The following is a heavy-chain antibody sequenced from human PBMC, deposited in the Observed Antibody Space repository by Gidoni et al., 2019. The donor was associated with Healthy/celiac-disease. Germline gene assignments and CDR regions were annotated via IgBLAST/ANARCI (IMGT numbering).Heavy chain of an antibody. V-gene: IGHV1-46*01. CDR1: GYTFTSYY. CDR3: ARAPRFTMVRGVLYGMDV. Sequence: QVQLVQSGAEVKKPGASVKVSCKASGYTFTSYYMHWVRQAPGQGLEWMGIINPSGGSTSYAQKFQGRVTMTRDTSTSTVYMELSSLRSEDTAVYYCARAPRFTMVRGVLYGMDVWGQGTTVTVSS. J-gene: IGHJ6*02. D-gene: IGHD3-10*01. CDR2: INPSGGST.